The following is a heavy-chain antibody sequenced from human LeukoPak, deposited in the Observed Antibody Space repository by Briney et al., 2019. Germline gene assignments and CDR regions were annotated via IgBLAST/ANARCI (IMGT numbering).Heavy chain of an antibody. Sequence: GGSLRLSCAASGFTFSSYAMSWVRQAPGKGLEWVSGISGSGGDTYYTGSGKGRFTISRDNSKNTVSLQMNSLRAEDTAVYYCAKEGAGIAGTGYFDYWGQGTLVTVSS. CDR3: AKEGAGIAGTGYFDY. J-gene: IGHJ4*02. CDR1: GFTFSSYA. D-gene: IGHD6-13*01. CDR2: ISGSGGDT. V-gene: IGHV3-23*01.